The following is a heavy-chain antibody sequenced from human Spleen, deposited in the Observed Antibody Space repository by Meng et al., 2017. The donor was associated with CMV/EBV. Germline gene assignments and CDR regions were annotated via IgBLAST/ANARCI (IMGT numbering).Heavy chain of an antibody. CDR3: ARVDLTGDLRYDY. V-gene: IGHV3-11*04. J-gene: IGHJ4*02. CDR1: GVTFSDYY. CDR2: ISSSGSTI. Sequence: ASGVTFSDYYMSWIRQAPGKGLEWVSYISSSGSTIYYADSVKGRFTISRDNAKNTLYLQMNSLRAGDTAVYYCARVDLTGDLRYDYWGQGTLVTVSS. D-gene: IGHD7-27*01.